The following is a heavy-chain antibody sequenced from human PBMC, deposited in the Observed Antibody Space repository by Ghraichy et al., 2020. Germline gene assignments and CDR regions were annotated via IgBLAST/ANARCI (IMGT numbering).Heavy chain of an antibody. CDR2: IIPIFGTA. J-gene: IGHJ6*03. D-gene: IGHD5-24*01. CDR1: GGTFSSYA. CDR3: ARGPLHPPGYYYYMDV. Sequence: SVKVSCKASGGTFSSYAISWVRQAPGQGLEWMGGIIPIFGTANYAQKFQGRVTITADESTSTAYMELSSLRSEDTAVYYCARGPLHPPGYYYYMDVWGKGTTVTVSS. V-gene: IGHV1-69*13.